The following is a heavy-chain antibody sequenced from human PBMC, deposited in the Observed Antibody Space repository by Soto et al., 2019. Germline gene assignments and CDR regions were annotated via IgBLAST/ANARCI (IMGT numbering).Heavy chain of an antibody. J-gene: IGHJ4*02. D-gene: IGHD3-3*01. CDR1: GFTFGDYA. Sequence: GGSLRLSCTASGFTFGDYAMSWFRQAPGKGLEWVGFIRSKAYGGTTEYAASVKGRFTISRDDSKSIAYLQMNSLKTEDTAVYYCTRADSAFGVVPKYWGQGTLVTVSS. V-gene: IGHV3-49*03. CDR3: TRADSAFGVVPKY. CDR2: IRSKAYGGTT.